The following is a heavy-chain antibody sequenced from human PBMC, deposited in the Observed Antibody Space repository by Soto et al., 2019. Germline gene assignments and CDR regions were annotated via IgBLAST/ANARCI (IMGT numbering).Heavy chain of an antibody. V-gene: IGHV3-30*18. J-gene: IGHJ4*02. CDR3: AKDRKGTTAYRFDY. CDR2: ISYDGSNK. Sequence: QVQLVESGGGVVQPGRSLRLSCAASGFTFSSYGMHWVRQAPGKGLEWVAVISYDGSNKYYADSVKGRFTISRDNSKNTLYLQMNSLRAEDTAVYYCAKDRKGTTAYRFDYWGQGTLVTVSS. CDR1: GFTFSSYG. D-gene: IGHD4-17*01.